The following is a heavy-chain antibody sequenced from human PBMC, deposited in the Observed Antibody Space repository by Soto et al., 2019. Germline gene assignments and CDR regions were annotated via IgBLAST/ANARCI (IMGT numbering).Heavy chain of an antibody. CDR1: GGTFSSYA. D-gene: IGHD2-21*02. CDR3: ARDNRHIVVVTAIPWFDP. J-gene: IGHJ5*02. V-gene: IGHV1-69*13. CDR2: IIPIFGTA. Sequence: ASVKVSCKASGGTFSSYAISWVRQAPGQGLEWMGGIIPIFGTANYAQKFQGRVTITADESTSTAYMELSSLRSEDTAVYYCARDNRHIVVVTAIPWFDPWGQGTLVTVSS.